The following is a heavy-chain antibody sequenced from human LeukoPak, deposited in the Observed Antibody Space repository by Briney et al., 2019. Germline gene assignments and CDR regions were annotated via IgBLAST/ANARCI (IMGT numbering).Heavy chain of an antibody. V-gene: IGHV4-34*01. Sequence: SETLSLTCAVYGGSFSGYYWSWIRQPPGKGLEWIGEINHSGSTNYNPSLESRVTISVDTSKNRFSLKLSSVTAADTAVYYCARDLAEDYCTNGVCSGGDYWGQGTLVTVSS. D-gene: IGHD2-8*01. CDR3: ARDLAEDYCTNGVCSGGDY. CDR2: INHSGST. CDR1: GGSFSGYY. J-gene: IGHJ4*02.